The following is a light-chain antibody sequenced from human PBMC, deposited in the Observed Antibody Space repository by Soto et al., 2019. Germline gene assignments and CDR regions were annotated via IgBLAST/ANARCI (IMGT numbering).Light chain of an antibody. V-gene: IGLV2-14*01. CDR2: DVS. CDR1: SSDVGGYNC. CDR3: SSYTNTNTLEAVV. J-gene: IGLJ2*01. Sequence: QSALTQPASVSGSPGQSITISCTGTSSDVGGYNCVSWYQQHPGKAPKLVIYDVSNRPLGISNRFSGSKSGTTASLTISGLQAEDEAFYYCSSYTNTNTLEAVVFGGGTKVTVL.